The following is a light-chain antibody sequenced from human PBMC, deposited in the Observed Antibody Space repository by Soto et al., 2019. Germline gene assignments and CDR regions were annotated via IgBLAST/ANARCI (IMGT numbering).Light chain of an antibody. CDR3: QQSYSTPYT. CDR1: QRISSY. Sequence: DIQMTQSPSSLSASAGDRVTITCRASQRISSYLNWYQQKPGKAPKLLIYGASTLQSRVPSRFSGSGSGTDFTLTISSLQPEDFATYYCQQSYSTPYTFGLGTKLEIK. CDR2: GAS. J-gene: IGKJ2*01. V-gene: IGKV1-39*01.